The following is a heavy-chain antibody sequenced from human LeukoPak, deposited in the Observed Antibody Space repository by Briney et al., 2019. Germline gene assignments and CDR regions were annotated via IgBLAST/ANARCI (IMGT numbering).Heavy chain of an antibody. CDR2: IYPGDSDT. Sequence: GESLKISCKGSGYSFASYWIVWVRQMPGKGLECMGIIYPGDSDTRYRPSFQGQVTISADKSNSTAYLQWSGLKTSDTAMYYCATTTTRGIPHYFDYWGQGTLVTVSS. D-gene: IGHD1-1*01. J-gene: IGHJ4*02. V-gene: IGHV5-51*01. CDR1: GYSFASYW. CDR3: ATTTTRGIPHYFDY.